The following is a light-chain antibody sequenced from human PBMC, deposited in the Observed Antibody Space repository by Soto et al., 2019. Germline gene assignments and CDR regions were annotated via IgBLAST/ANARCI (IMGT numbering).Light chain of an antibody. J-gene: IGLJ2*01. V-gene: IGLV2-14*01. CDR1: SSDVGDYNF. Sequence: QSALTQPASVSGSPGQSITISCTGTSSDVGDYNFVSWYQQHPGKAPKLMIYDVSNRPSGVSNRFSGSKSGNTASLTISGVQDEDEDDYYCSAYTRSGIVVFGGGTKLTVL. CDR3: SAYTRSGIVV. CDR2: DVS.